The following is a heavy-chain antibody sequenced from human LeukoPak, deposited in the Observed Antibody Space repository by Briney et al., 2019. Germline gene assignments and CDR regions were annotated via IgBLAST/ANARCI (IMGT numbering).Heavy chain of an antibody. D-gene: IGHD2-2*01. V-gene: IGHV4-30-4*01. CDR2: IYYSGST. CDR3: ARGYCTSATCYHAWFDP. CDR1: GGSISSGDYY. Sequence: SETLSLTCTVSGGSISSGDYYWSWIRQPPGKGLEWIGYIYYSGSTYYNPSLKSRVTISVDTSKNQFSLKLSSVTAADTAVYYCARGYCTSATCYHAWFDPWGQGTLVTVSS. J-gene: IGHJ5*02.